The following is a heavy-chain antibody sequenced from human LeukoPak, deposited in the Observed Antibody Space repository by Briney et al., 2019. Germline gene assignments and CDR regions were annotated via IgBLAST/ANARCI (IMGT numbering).Heavy chain of an antibody. V-gene: IGHV1-24*01. Sequence: ALVKVSCKVSGYTLTELSMHWVRQAPGKGLEWMGGFDPEDGETIYAQKFQGRVTMAEDTSTDTAYMELSSLRSEDTAVYYCATVEQQLAPYYGMDVWGQGTTVTVSS. J-gene: IGHJ6*02. D-gene: IGHD6-13*01. CDR1: GYTLTELS. CDR3: ATVEQQLAPYYGMDV. CDR2: FDPEDGET.